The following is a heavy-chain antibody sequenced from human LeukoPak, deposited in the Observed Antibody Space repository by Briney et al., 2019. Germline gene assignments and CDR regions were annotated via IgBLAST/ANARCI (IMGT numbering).Heavy chain of an antibody. Sequence: PSETLSLTCTASGGSISSSSYYWGWIRQPPGKGLEWIGSIYYSGSTYYNPSLKSRVTISVDTSKNQFSLKLSSVTAADTAVYYCAASWYGSGKIEGSPFDYWGQGTLVTVSS. CDR2: IYYSGST. CDR3: AASWYGSGKIEGSPFDY. CDR1: GGSISSSSYY. J-gene: IGHJ4*02. D-gene: IGHD3-10*01. V-gene: IGHV4-39*07.